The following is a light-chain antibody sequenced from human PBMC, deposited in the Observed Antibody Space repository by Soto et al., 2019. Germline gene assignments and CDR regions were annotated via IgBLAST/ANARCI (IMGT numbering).Light chain of an antibody. J-gene: IGKJ1*01. CDR3: MQALQTWT. V-gene: IGKV2-28*01. Sequence: EIVMTQSPLSLPVTPGEPASISCRSSQSLLHSNGYNFLNWYLQKPGQSPQLLIFLGANRASGVPDRFSGSGSGTDFTLKISRVEAEDVCVYYCMQALQTWTFGQGTKVEIK. CDR1: QSLLHSNGYNF. CDR2: LGA.